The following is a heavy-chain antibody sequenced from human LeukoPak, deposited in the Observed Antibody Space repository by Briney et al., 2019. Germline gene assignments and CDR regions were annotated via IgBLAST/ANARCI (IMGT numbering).Heavy chain of an antibody. V-gene: IGHV3-30*03. J-gene: IGHJ6*02. CDR3: ASSVVPAEYYYYGMDV. D-gene: IGHD2-2*01. CDR1: GFTFSSYG. CDR2: ISNDGSNT. Sequence: GGSLRPSCAASGFTFSSYGMHWVRQAPGNGLEWVAVISNDGSNTYSADSVKGRFTISRDNSKNTLSLQMNSLRAEDTAVYYCASSVVPAEYYYYGMDVWGQGTTVTVSS.